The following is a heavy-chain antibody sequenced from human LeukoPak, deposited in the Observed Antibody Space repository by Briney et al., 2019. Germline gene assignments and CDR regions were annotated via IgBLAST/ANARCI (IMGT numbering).Heavy chain of an antibody. CDR2: IYYSGST. V-gene: IGHV4-39*01. CDR3: ARQATRGVVVIASGAFDI. CDR1: GGSISSSSYY. Sequence: SETLSLTCTVSGGSISSSSYYWGWTRHPPGKGLGGFGSIYYSGSTYYNPSLKSRVTISVDTSKNQFSLKLSSVTAADTAVYYCARQATRGVVVIASGAFDIWGQGTMVTVSS. J-gene: IGHJ3*02. D-gene: IGHD2-21*01.